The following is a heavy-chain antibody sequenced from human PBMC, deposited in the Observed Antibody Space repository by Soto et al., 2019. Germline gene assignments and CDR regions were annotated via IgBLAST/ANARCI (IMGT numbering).Heavy chain of an antibody. Sequence: ASVKVSCKASGYTFSDYYIHWVRQAPGQGLEWMGWINPNSGGTKYAPKFQGGVTMTRDTAITTAYMEVSRLRSGDTAVYYCARGRASGSYYLLDYWGQGTLVTVSS. D-gene: IGHD3-10*01. J-gene: IGHJ4*02. CDR2: INPNSGGT. V-gene: IGHV1-2*02. CDR3: ARGRASGSYYLLDY. CDR1: GYTFSDYY.